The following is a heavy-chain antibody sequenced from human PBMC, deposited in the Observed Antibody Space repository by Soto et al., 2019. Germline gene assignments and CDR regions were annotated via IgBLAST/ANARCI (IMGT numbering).Heavy chain of an antibody. CDR1: GYTFTSYY. V-gene: IGHV1-46*03. CDR2: INPTGGST. D-gene: IGHD6-13*01. CDR3: ARADLASAGTVFDY. J-gene: IGHJ4*02. Sequence: QVQLVQSGAEVKKPGASVKVSCKASGYTFTSYYLHWVRQAPGQGLEWMGIINPTGGSTFYAQKFQGRVTMTRDTSTSAVYMELGNLRSEDTATYFCARADLASAGTVFDYWGQGTLVTVSS.